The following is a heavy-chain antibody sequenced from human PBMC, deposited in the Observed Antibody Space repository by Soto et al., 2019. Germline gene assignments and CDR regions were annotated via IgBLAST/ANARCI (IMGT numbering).Heavy chain of an antibody. V-gene: IGHV6-1*01. D-gene: IGHD1-7*01. CDR2: TYFRSRWYN. Sequence: QVQLQQSGPGLVKPSQTLSLTCAISGDSVSCNSAAWNWIRRSPSGGLEWLGRTYFRSRWYNDYAGSVRTRITLNPDTSKNQCSLHLNSMTPEDTVVYYCAGTTSLQWYYMDVWGKGTTVTVSS. CDR1: GDSVSCNSAA. CDR3: AGTTSLQWYYMDV. J-gene: IGHJ6*03.